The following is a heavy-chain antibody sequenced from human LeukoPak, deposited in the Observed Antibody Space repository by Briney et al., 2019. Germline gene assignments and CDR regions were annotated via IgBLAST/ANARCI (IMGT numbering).Heavy chain of an antibody. Sequence: PSQTLCLSCTVSGGSISSGDYYWSCIRQPPGKGLEWIRYINYSGRTYSNPSRKSRVTISVDTYKHHLSLKLSSVTAADTAVYYCARGRDGWNFVVRNLDYWGQGTLVTVSS. CDR2: INYSGRT. V-gene: IGHV4-30-4*01. CDR1: GGSISSGDYY. CDR3: ARGRDGWNFVVRNLDY. J-gene: IGHJ4*02. D-gene: IGHD1-7*01.